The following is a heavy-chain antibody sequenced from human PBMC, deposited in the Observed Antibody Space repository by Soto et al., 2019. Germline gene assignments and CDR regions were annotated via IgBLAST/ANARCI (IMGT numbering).Heavy chain of an antibody. CDR2: INPNSGGT. Sequence: ASVKVSCKASGYTFTSYYMHWVRQAPGQGLEWMGWINPNSGGTNYAQKFQGWVTMTRDTSISTAYMELSRLRSDDTAVYYCAREDCSGGSCYDDAFDIWGQGTMVTVSS. J-gene: IGHJ3*02. D-gene: IGHD2-15*01. CDR1: GYTFTSYY. CDR3: AREDCSGGSCYDDAFDI. V-gene: IGHV1-2*04.